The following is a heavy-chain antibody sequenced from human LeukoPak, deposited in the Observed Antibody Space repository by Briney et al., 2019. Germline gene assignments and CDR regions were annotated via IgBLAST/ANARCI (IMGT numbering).Heavy chain of an antibody. Sequence: GGSLRLSCAASGFTFSSYAMSWVRQAPGKGLEWVSAISGSGGSTYYADSVKGWFTISRDNSKNTLYLQMNSLRAEDTAVYYCAKDHRGSSWYWFDPWGQGTLVTVSS. CDR1: GFTFSSYA. V-gene: IGHV3-23*01. CDR2: ISGSGGST. J-gene: IGHJ5*02. CDR3: AKDHRGSSWYWFDP. D-gene: IGHD6-13*01.